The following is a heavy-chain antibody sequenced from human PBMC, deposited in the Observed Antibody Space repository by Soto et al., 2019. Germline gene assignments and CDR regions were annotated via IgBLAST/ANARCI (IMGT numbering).Heavy chain of an antibody. J-gene: IGHJ4*02. D-gene: IGHD1-26*01. CDR3: ARAYSGTYYFAY. Sequence: GASVKVSFKASGYIFTGFYLHWLRQAPGQGLEWMGWVNPDNGVTNYAQKFQGWVTMTSDTSTNTAYMEMSRLPSDATAVYFCARAYSGTYYFAYWGQGTLVTVSS. V-gene: IGHV1-2*04. CDR2: VNPDNGVT. CDR1: GYIFTGFY.